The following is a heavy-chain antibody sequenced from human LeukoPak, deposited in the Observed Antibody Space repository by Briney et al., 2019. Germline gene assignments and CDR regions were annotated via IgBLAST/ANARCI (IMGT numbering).Heavy chain of an antibody. CDR2: IDPSDSYT. CDR1: GYSFTSYW. D-gene: IGHD2-15*01. CDR3: ARGSPYCSGGSCYLN. Sequence: GESLRISCKGSGYSFTSYWISWVRQMPGKGLECMGRIDPSDSYTNYSPSFQGHVTISADKSISTAYLQWSSLKASDTAMYYCARGSPYCSGGSCYLNWGQGTLVTVSS. J-gene: IGHJ4*02. V-gene: IGHV5-10-1*01.